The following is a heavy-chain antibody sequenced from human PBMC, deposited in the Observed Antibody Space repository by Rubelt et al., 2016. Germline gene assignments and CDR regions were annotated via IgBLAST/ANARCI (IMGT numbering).Heavy chain of an antibody. Sequence: QVQLVQSGAEVKKPGASVKVSCKASGYTFTSYGISWVRQAPGQGLEWMGRIIPILGIANYATKFQVRVAMTRDTSTSTDYMELSSLRSEDTAVYYCARTRSSSWYGDYWGQGTLVTVSS. D-gene: IGHD6-13*01. CDR1: GYTFTSYG. CDR3: ARTRSSSWYGDY. J-gene: IGHJ4*02. V-gene: IGHV1-18*01. CDR2: IIPILGIA.